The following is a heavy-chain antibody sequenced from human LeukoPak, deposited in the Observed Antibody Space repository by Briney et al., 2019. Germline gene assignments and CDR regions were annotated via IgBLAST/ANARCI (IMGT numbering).Heavy chain of an antibody. CDR2: IYYSGST. D-gene: IGHD3-22*01. CDR3: ARLNYYDSSGPYPPFDY. J-gene: IGHJ4*02. Sequence: SETLSLTCTVSGGSISSSSYYWGWIRQPLGKGLEWIGSIYYSGSTYYNPSLKSRVTISVDTSKNQFSLKLSSVTAADTAVYYCARLNYYDSSGPYPPFDYWGQGTLVTVSS. V-gene: IGHV4-39*01. CDR1: GGSISSSSYY.